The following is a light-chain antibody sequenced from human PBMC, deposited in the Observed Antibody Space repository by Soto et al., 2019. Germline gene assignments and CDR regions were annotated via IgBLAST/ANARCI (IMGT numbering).Light chain of an antibody. CDR2: DAS. Sequence: EIVLTQSPATLSLSPGERATLSCRASQSVSSYLAWYQQKPGQAPRLLIYDASNRATGIPARFRGSGSGTDFTPTISSLEPEDFGVYYCQQRANWPLTFGGRTKEEIK. J-gene: IGKJ4*01. V-gene: IGKV3-11*01. CDR3: QQRANWPLT. CDR1: QSVSSY.